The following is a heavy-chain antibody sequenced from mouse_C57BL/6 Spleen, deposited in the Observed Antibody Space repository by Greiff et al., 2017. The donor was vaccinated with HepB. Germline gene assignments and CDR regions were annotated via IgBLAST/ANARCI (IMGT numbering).Heavy chain of an antibody. J-gene: IGHJ3*01. CDR3: AKGGPYGNYGAY. D-gene: IGHD2-1*01. CDR1: GFSLTSYG. V-gene: IGHV2-5*01. Sequence: VQLQESGPGLVQPSQSLSITCTVSGFSLTSYGVHWVRQSPGEGLEWLGVIWRGGSTDYNAAFMSRLSITKDNSKSQGFFKMNSLQADETAIYYCAKGGPYGNYGAYWGQGTLVTVSA. CDR2: IWRGGST.